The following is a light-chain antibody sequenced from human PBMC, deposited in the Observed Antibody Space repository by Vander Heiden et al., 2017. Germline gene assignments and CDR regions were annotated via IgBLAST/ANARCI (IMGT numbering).Light chain of an antibody. CDR1: QSVSTY. V-gene: IGKV1-5*03. CDR2: RAS. J-gene: IGKJ3*01. CDR3: QQYDSYPFT. Sequence: DIQMTQSPSALSASVCDTVTITCRASQSVSTYLAWYQQKPGKAPKLLIYRASSLESGVPSRFSGSGSGTELTLTISGLQPDDFATYYCQQYDSYPFTFGPGTKVDVK.